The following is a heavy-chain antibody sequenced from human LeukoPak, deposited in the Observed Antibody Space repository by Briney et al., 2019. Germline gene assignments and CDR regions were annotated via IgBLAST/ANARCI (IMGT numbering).Heavy chain of an antibody. J-gene: IGHJ4*02. CDR3: ARSTVTYDY. Sequence: GGSLRLSCAASAFTFSNFGVSWVRQAPGKGLEWVSAISGSGATTYYADSVKGRFTVSRDNSKNTLSLQMNSLRAEDTAVYYCARSTVTYDYWGQGTLVTVSS. V-gene: IGHV3-23*01. CDR2: ISGSGATT. D-gene: IGHD4-11*01. CDR1: AFTFSNFG.